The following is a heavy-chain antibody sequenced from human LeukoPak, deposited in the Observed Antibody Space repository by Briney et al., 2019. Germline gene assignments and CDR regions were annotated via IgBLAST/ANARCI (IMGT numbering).Heavy chain of an antibody. CDR2: IKQDGNEK. V-gene: IGHV3-7*01. CDR3: ARYWNYYYYYMDV. CDR1: GFTFSSYT. Sequence: GGSLRLSCAASGFTFSSYTMNWVRQAPGKGLEWVANIKQDGNEKYYVDSVKGRFTISRDNAKNSLYLQMNSLRAEDTAVYYCARYWNYYYYYMDVWGKGTTVTVSS. D-gene: IGHD1-1*01. J-gene: IGHJ6*03.